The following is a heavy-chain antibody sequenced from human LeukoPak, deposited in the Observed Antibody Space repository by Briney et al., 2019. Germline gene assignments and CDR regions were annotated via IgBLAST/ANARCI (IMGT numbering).Heavy chain of an antibody. CDR1: GFTFSSYS. CDR2: ISSSSSYI. Sequence: GGSLRLSCAASGFTFSSYSMNWVRRAPGKGLEWVSSISSSSSYIYYADSVKGRFTISRDNAKNSLYLQMNSLRAEDTAVYYCARAPDYSNFYFDYWGQGTLVTVSS. D-gene: IGHD4-11*01. J-gene: IGHJ4*02. CDR3: ARAPDYSNFYFDY. V-gene: IGHV3-21*01.